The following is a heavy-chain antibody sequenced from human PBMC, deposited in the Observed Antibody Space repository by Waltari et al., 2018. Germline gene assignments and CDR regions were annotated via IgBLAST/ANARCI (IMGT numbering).Heavy chain of an antibody. J-gene: IGHJ3*02. CDR1: GGSISSYY. CDR2: IYYSGST. Sequence: QVQLQESGPGLVKPSETLSLTCTVSGGSISSYYWSWIRQPPGKGLEWIGYIYYSGSTNYNPSLKSRVTISVDTSKNQFSLKLSSVTAADTAVYYCAFARGAYDAFDIWGQGTMVTVSS. V-gene: IGHV4-59*01. CDR3: AFARGAYDAFDI. D-gene: IGHD3-10*01.